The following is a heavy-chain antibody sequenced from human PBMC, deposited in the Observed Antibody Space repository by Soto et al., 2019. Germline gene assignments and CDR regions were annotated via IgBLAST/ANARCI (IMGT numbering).Heavy chain of an antibody. CDR2: ISHSGST. V-gene: IGHV4-59*12. CDR1: GGSISSYY. Sequence: PSETMSLTCNVSGGSISSYYWTWIRQPPGKGLEWIGYISHSGSTYYNPSLKSRVTISVDRSKNQFSLKLSSVTAADTAVYYCARDMGSDHFSSGYPHPYALDVWGQGTTVTVSS. D-gene: IGHD3-3*02. CDR3: ARDMGSDHFSSGYPHPYALDV. J-gene: IGHJ6*02.